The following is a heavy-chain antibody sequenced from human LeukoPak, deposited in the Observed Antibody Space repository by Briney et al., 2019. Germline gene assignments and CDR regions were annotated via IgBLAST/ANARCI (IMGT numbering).Heavy chain of an antibody. J-gene: IGHJ4*02. CDR1: GFTFTNAW. CDR3: TTLSYVGGY. V-gene: IGHV3-15*01. CDR2: SKSQTDGGTT. Sequence: GGSLRLSCAASGFTFTNAWMSWVRQAPGEVLEWIGRSKSQTDGGTTDYAAPVKGRFTISRDDSKNTVYLQMSSLRTDDTAVYYCTTLSYVGGYWGQGTLVTVSS. D-gene: IGHD3-10*02.